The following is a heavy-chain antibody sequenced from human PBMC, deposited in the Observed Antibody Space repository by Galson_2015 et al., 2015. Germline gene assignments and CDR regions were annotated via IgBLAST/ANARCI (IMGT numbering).Heavy chain of an antibody. CDR1: GFTFSSYE. V-gene: IGHV3-48*03. D-gene: IGHD4-17*01. J-gene: IGHJ5*02. CDR2: ISSSGSSI. CDR3: ARDRAYDDYAGWVDWFDP. Sequence: SLRLSCAASGFTFSSYEMNWVRQAPGMGLEWVSYISSSGSSIYYADSVKGRFTISRDNAKNSLYLQMDSLRAEDTAVYYCARDRAYDDYAGWVDWFDPWGRGTLVTVSP.